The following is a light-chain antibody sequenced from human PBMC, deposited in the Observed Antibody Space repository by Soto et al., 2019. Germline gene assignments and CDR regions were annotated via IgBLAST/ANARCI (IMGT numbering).Light chain of an antibody. CDR2: AAS. V-gene: IGKV1-39*01. CDR3: QQSYTIPIT. Sequence: DIQMTQSPSSLSASVGDRVTITCRASQIISTYLNWYQQKPGKAPKLLIYAASTLQSGVPSRFSGSGSGTDFTLNISSLRPEDFATYYCQQSYTIPITFGQGTRLEIK. J-gene: IGKJ5*01. CDR1: QIISTY.